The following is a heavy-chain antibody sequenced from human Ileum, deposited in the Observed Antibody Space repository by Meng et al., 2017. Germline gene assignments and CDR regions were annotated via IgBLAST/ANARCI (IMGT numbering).Heavy chain of an antibody. CDR1: GYSISSGYY. V-gene: IGHV4-38-2*02. D-gene: IGHD2-21*02. J-gene: IGHJ5*02. Sequence: SETLSLTCAVSGYSISSGYYWGWIRQPPGKGLEWIGSIYHSGSTYYNPSLKSRVTISVDTSKNQFSLKLSSVTAADTAVYYCARDQCGGDCYDNWFDPWGQGTLVTVSS. CDR3: ARDQCGGDCYDNWFDP. CDR2: IYHSGST.